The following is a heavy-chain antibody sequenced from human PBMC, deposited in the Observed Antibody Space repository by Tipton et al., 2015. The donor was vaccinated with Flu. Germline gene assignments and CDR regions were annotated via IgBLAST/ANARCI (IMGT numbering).Heavy chain of an antibody. Sequence: GSLRLSCAASGFPFSSYAMTWVRQAPGKGLEWVSGISGGGGRTYYADSVKGRFTISRDNFKNTLYLQMNSLGAGDTAVYFCARGPLPDSNWYNGMDVWGQGTTVTVSS. CDR3: ARGPLPDSNWYNGMDV. V-gene: IGHV3-23*01. D-gene: IGHD6-13*01. CDR2: ISGGGGRT. CDR1: GFPFSSYA. J-gene: IGHJ6*02.